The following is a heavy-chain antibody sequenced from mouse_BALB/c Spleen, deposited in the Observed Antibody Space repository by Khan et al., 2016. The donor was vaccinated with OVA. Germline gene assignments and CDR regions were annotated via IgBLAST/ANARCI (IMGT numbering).Heavy chain of an antibody. CDR2: IDPFSGGT. J-gene: IGHJ3*01. V-gene: IGHV1S135*01. CDR1: GFSFTTYY. D-gene: IGHD2-2*01. Sequence: IQLVQSGPELMKPGASVKISCKASGFSFTTYYIHWVMQSHEKSLAWIGYIDPFSGGTTYNQNFKGKATLTVDKSSSTAYLHLSNLTSEDSAFYYCTGHGYVAWFTYWGQGTMLTVSA. CDR3: TGHGYVAWFTY.